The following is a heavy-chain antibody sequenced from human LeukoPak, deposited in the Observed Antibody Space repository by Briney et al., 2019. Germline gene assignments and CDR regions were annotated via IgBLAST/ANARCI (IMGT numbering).Heavy chain of an antibody. V-gene: IGHV3-23*01. J-gene: IGHJ4*02. CDR3: GKDQKVATAGFPYDY. CDR1: GFTFSNYA. Sequence: GGSLRLSCAASGFTFSNYAMSWVRQAPGKGLEWVSAISSSADSTYYADSEKGRFTISRDNSRNTLYLQMNSLRAEDTAVYYCGKDQKVATAGFPYDYWGQGTLVTVSS. D-gene: IGHD6-13*01. CDR2: ISSSADST.